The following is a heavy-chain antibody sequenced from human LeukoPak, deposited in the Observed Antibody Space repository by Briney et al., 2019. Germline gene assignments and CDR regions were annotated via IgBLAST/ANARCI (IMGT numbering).Heavy chain of an antibody. V-gene: IGHV4-59*08. CDR2: IYYSGST. D-gene: IGHD5-24*01. J-gene: IGHJ3*02. CDR1: GGSISDYY. Sequence: SETLSLTCTVSGGSISDYYWSWMRQPPGKGLEWIGYIYYSGSTNYNPSLKSRVTISVDTSVNQFSLKLSSVTAADTAVYYCARHWLHPSWVFDIWGQGTMVTVSS. CDR3: ARHWLHPSWVFDI.